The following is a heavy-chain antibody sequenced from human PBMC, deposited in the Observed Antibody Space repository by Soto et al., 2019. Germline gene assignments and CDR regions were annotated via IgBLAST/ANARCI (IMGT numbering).Heavy chain of an antibody. V-gene: IGHV1-69*04. CDR2: VNPIVSMS. D-gene: IGHD3-10*01. CDR1: GDTFNFYS. Sequence: QVQLVQSGAEVKRPGSSVKVSCKASGDTFNFYSINWVRQAPGLGLEWMGRVNPIVSMSNYAQRFQGRVTMTGDKSTSTAYMELSGLRSEDTAIYYCPTIYGSGYRAFDYWGQGALVTVSS. J-gene: IGHJ4*02. CDR3: PTIYGSGYRAFDY.